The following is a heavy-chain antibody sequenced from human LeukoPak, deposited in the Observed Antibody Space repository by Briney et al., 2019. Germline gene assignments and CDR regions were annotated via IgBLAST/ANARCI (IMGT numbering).Heavy chain of an antibody. CDR1: GGSISSYY. D-gene: IGHD2-15*01. J-gene: IGHJ4*02. Sequence: PSETLSLTCTVSGGSISSYYWSWIRQPPGKGLEWIGYIYYSGNTNYNPSLKSRVTISVDTSKNQFSLKLSSVTAADTAVYYCARHSNGGDCGGSSCYVFDYWGQGTLVTVSS. CDR3: ARHSNGGDCGGSSCYVFDY. CDR2: IYYSGNT. V-gene: IGHV4-59*08.